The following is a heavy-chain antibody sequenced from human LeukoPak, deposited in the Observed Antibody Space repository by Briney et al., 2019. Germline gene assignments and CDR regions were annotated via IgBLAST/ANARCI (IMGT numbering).Heavy chain of an antibody. J-gene: IGHJ6*03. CDR2: ISAYNGNT. CDR3: ARDPGYCSSTSCFYYYYYMDV. CDR1: GYTFPSYG. D-gene: IGHD2-2*01. Sequence: GASVKVSCKASGYTFPSYGISWVRQAPGQGLEWMGWISAYNGNTNYAQKLQGRVTMTTDTSTSTAYMELRSLRSDDTAVYYCARDPGYCSSTSCFYYYYYMDVWGKGTTVTVSS. V-gene: IGHV1-18*01.